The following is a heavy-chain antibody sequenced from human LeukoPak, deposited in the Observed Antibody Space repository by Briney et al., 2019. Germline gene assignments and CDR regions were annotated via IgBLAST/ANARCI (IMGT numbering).Heavy chain of an antibody. V-gene: IGHV4-59*01. CDR3: AREIVTRAFDY. D-gene: IGHD3-16*02. J-gene: IGHJ4*02. CDR2: IYYSGST. CDR1: GGSISSYY. Sequence: KPSETLSLTCTVSGGSISSYYWSWIRQPPGKGLEWIGYIYYSGSTYYNPSLKSRVTISVDTSKNQFSLKLSSVTAADTAVYYCAREIVTRAFDYWGQGTLVTVSS.